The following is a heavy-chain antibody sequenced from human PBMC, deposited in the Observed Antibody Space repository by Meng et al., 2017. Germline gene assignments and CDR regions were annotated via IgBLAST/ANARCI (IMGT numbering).Heavy chain of an antibody. D-gene: IGHD3-10*01. CDR3: ARDRNLWFGELLPIYYYGMDV. V-gene: IGHV3-21*01. Sequence: GESLKISCAASGFAFSSKTMNWVRQTPGKGLEWVSYISSSSNYIHYADSVKGRFTISRDNAKNSLYLQMNSLRAEDTAVYYCARDRNLWFGELLPIYYYGMDVWGQGTTVTVSS. CDR2: ISSSSNYI. CDR1: GFAFSSKT. J-gene: IGHJ6*02.